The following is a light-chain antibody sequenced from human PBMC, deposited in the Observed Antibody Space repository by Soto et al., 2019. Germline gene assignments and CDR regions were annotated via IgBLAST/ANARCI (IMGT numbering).Light chain of an antibody. V-gene: IGKV1-13*02. CDR1: QGISSA. CDR3: QQFNSYPLLT. Sequence: AIRLTQSPSSLSASVGDRVTITCRASQGISSALAWYQQKPGKAPKLLIYDASSLESGVPSRFSGSGSWTDFTLTISSLQPEDFATYYCQQFNSYPLLTFGGGTKVEIK. CDR2: DAS. J-gene: IGKJ4*01.